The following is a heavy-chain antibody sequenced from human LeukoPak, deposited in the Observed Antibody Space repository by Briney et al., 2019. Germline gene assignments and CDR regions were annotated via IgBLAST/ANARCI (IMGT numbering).Heavy chain of an antibody. CDR1: GFIFSSYN. J-gene: IGHJ4*02. D-gene: IGHD1-26*01. V-gene: IGHV3-21*06. Sequence: GGSLRRSCAGSGFIFSSYNMNWVRQAPGKGLEWVSSIRTAGKHIYYADSVRDRFAISRDDAKNSLYLQMNNLGVDDPAVYYCATYSGTYRDHWGQGTLVTVSS. CDR3: ATYSGTYRDH. CDR2: IRTAGKHI.